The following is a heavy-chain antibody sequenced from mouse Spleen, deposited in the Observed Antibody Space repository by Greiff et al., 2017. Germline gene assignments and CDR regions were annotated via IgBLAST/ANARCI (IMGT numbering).Heavy chain of an antibody. CDR1: GFTFSDCG. V-gene: IGHV5-17*01. Sequence: EVQLVESGGGLVKPGGSLKLSCAASGFTFSDCGMHWVRQAPEKGLEWVAYISSGSSTIYYADTVKGRFTISRDNAKNTLFLQMTSLRSEDTAMYYCARVFYDGSYDWFAYWGQGTLVTVSA. D-gene: IGHD2-1*01. CDR2: ISSGSSTI. J-gene: IGHJ3*01. CDR3: ARVFYDGSYDWFAY.